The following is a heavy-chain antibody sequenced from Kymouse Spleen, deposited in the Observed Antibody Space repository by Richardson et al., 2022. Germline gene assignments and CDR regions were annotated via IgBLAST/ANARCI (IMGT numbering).Heavy chain of an antibody. J-gene: IGHJ4*02. Sequence: EVQLVESGGGLVQPGGSLRLSCAASGFTFSSYWMSWVRQAPGKGLEWVANIKQDGSEKYYVDSVKGRFTISRDNAKNSLYLQMNSLRAEDTAVYYCARGYSGSRATYFDYWGQGTLVTVSS. CDR2: IKQDGSEK. CDR1: GFTFSSYW. V-gene: IGHV3-7*01. D-gene: IGHD1-26*01. CDR3: ARGYSGSRATYFDY.